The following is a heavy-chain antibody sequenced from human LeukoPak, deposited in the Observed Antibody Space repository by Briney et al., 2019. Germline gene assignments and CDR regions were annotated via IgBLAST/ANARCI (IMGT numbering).Heavy chain of an antibody. Sequence: PGGSLRLFCAASGFTVSSNYMSWVRQAPGKGLEWVSAFYSGGTTYYADSVKGRFTISRDNSKNTLYLQMNSLRAEDTAVYYCAKDRGRAVAGSEFDYWGQGTLVTVSS. J-gene: IGHJ4*02. D-gene: IGHD6-19*01. CDR2: FYSGGTT. V-gene: IGHV3-66*01. CDR3: AKDRGRAVAGSEFDY. CDR1: GFTVSSNY.